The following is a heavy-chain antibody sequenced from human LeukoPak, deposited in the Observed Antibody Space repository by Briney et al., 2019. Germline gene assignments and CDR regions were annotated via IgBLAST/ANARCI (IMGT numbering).Heavy chain of an antibody. CDR2: IYYSGNT. Sequence: KPSETLSLTCTVSGGSISSYYWSWIRQPPGKRLEMMGYIYYSGNTMYNPSLKSRVTISVDTSKNQFSLKLSSVTAADTAVYYCALGHCINGVCYGLDYWGQGTLVTVSS. V-gene: IGHV4-59*03. D-gene: IGHD2-8*01. CDR1: GGSISSYY. CDR3: ALGHCINGVCYGLDY. J-gene: IGHJ4*02.